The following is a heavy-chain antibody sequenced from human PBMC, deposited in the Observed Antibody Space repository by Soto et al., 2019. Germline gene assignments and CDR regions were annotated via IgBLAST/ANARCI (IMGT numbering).Heavy chain of an antibody. CDR3: AKDGYTYGSADF. D-gene: IGHD5-18*01. CDR1: GFTFSNYG. V-gene: IGHV3-30*18. J-gene: IGHJ4*02. CDR2: ISSDGSNK. Sequence: QVQLVESGGGLVQPGRSLRLSCAASGFTFSNYGMHWVRQAPGKGLEWVALISSDGSNKYYADSVKGRFTISRDNSKNPLYLQMNSPRAADTAVYYCAKDGYTYGSADFWGQGTLVTVSS.